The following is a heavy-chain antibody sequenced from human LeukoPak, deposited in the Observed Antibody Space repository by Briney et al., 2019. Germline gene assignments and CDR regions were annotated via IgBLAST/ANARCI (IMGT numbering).Heavy chain of an antibody. Sequence: GASVKVSCKASGYTFTSYGISWVRQAPGQGLEWMGWISAYNGNTIYAQKLQGRVTMTTDTSTSTAYMELRSLRSDDTAVYYCARNYYDSSGRIKRYYMDVWGKGTTVTVSS. CDR2: ISAYNGNT. CDR1: GYTFTSYG. D-gene: IGHD3-22*01. CDR3: ARNYYDSSGRIKRYYMDV. J-gene: IGHJ6*03. V-gene: IGHV1-18*01.